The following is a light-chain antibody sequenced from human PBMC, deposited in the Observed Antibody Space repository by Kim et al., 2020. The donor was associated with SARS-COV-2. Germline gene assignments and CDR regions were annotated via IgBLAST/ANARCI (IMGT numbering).Light chain of an antibody. Sequence: PDRSATLTCSGNAFPNQFSYWYQQKPGLAPVLLIFKDTERPSGVPERFSASTSGTTVTLTITGARAEDEADYYCQSADTTGSYHVFGPGTKVTVL. V-gene: IGLV3-25*03. CDR3: QSADTTGSYHV. CDR1: AFPNQF. J-gene: IGLJ1*01. CDR2: KDT.